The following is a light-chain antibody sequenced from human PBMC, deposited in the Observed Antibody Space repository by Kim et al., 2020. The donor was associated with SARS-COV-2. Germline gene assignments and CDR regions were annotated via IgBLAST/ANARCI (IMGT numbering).Light chain of an antibody. CDR2: GAS. CDR3: QQYKNWPPIT. CDR1: QSVSTD. J-gene: IGKJ5*01. Sequence: SQGERATLSCRASQSVSTDLAWYQQKSGQAPRLLIYGASTRATGIPARFSGSGSGTEFTLTISGLQSEDLAVYYCQQYKNWPPITFGQGTRLEIK. V-gene: IGKV3D-15*01.